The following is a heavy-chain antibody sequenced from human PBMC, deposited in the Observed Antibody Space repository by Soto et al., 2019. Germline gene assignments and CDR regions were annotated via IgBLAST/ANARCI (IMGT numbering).Heavy chain of an antibody. Sequence: PGGSLRLSCAVSGFTFSDHYMDWVRQAPGKGLEWVGRIRNKVNSDTTEYAASVKGRFTISRDDSKNLLYLQMNSLKIEDTAVYYCALSLSGSPDYWGQGTLVTVSS. J-gene: IGHJ4*02. CDR2: IRNKVNSDTT. V-gene: IGHV3-72*01. CDR3: ALSLSGSPDY. D-gene: IGHD1-26*01. CDR1: GFTFSDHY.